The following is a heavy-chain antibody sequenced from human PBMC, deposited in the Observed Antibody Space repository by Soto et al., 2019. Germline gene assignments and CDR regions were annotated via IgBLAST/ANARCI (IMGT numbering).Heavy chain of an antibody. J-gene: IGHJ4*02. CDR2: IIPVFGTP. D-gene: IGHD2-15*01. CDR3: ARVSDCSGGGCYSSFDY. CDR1: GGTLSRYA. Sequence: SVKVSFKASGGTLSRYAISWLRLAPGQGLEWMGGIIPVFGTPKYAQKFQGRVTITADESTSTAYMELRSLRSEDTAVYYCARVSDCSGGGCYSSFDYWGQGTLVTVSS. V-gene: IGHV1-69*13.